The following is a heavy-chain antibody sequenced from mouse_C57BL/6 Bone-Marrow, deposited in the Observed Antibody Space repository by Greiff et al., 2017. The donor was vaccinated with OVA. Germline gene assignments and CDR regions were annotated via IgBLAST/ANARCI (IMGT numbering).Heavy chain of an antibody. V-gene: IGHV1-81*01. CDR1: GYTFTSYG. CDR3: ARSVYYGSSYGRYFDV. J-gene: IGHJ1*03. CDR2: IYPRSGNT. Sequence: QVQLQQSGAELARPGASVKLSCKASGYTFTSYGISWVKQRTGQGLEWIGEIYPRSGNTYYNEKFKGKATLTADKSSSTAYMELRSLTSEDSAVYFCARSVYYGSSYGRYFDVWGTGTTVTVSS. D-gene: IGHD1-1*01.